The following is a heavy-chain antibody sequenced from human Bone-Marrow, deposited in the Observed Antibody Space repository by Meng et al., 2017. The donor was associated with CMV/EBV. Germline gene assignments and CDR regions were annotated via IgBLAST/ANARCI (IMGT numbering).Heavy chain of an antibody. CDR1: GYTFTTYG. CDR2: MSANNGNT. V-gene: IGHV1-18*01. Sequence: ASVKVSCKASGYTFTTYGISWVRQAPGQGLEWVGWMSANNGNTDYAQKFQDRVTMTRDTSTTTAYMELRSLRSDDTAVYYCARQVRPRFTFEPWGQGTLVTVSS. D-gene: IGHD3-10*01. CDR3: ARQVRPRFTFEP. J-gene: IGHJ5*02.